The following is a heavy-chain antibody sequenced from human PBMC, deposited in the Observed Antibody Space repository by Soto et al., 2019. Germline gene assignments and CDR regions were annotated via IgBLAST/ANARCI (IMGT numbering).Heavy chain of an antibody. CDR2: IYPTGKT. CDR3: ARDENRRGMATIDY. V-gene: IGHV4-30-2*01. D-gene: IGHD5-12*01. J-gene: IGHJ4*02. CDR1: NGSISSGGYS. Sequence: SETLSLTCTVSNGSISSGGYSWSWIRQTPGKGLEWIGYIYPTGKTYYNPSLKNRATLSIDTSQNHFSLQLTSVTAADTAVYYCARDENRRGMATIDYWGQGTLVTVSS.